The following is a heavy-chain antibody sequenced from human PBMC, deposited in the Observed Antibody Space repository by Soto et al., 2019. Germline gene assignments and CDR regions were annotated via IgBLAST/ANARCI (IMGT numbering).Heavy chain of an antibody. CDR3: ASKNYPYGYGDYGLFSRWFDP. D-gene: IGHD4-17*01. Sequence: SETLSLTCTVSGGSISSSSYYWGWIRQPPGKGLEWIGGIYYSGSTYYNPSLKSRVTISVDTSKNQFSLKLSSVTAADTAVYYCASKNYPYGYGDYGLFSRWFDPWGQGTLVTVSS. CDR2: IYYSGST. V-gene: IGHV4-39*01. J-gene: IGHJ5*02. CDR1: GGSISSSSYY.